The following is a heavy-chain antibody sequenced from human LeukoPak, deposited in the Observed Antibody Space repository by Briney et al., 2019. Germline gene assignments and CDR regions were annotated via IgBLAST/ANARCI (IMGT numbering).Heavy chain of an antibody. CDR1: GDSINNNNYY. V-gene: IGHV4-39*01. D-gene: IGHD3-3*01. CDR2: IYYNGRT. CDR3: ARITDRTIFGEIMHGFDI. Sequence: SETLSLTCTVSGDSINNNNYYWGWIRQPPGKGLEWIGNIYYNGRTYYSPSLKSRGAISVDTSNNQFSLKLSSVTAADTAVYYCARITDRTIFGEIMHGFDIWGRGTPVTVSS. J-gene: IGHJ3*02.